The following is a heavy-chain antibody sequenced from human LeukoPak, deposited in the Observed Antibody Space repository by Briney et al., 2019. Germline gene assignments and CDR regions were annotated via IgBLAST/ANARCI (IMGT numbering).Heavy chain of an antibody. CDR3: ARELNVDTAMAFDY. Sequence: PGGSLRLSCAASGFTFSSYGMHWVRQAPGKGLEWVAVIWYDGSKKYYVDSVKGRFTISRDNSKNTLYLQMNSLRAEDTAVYYCARELNVDTAMAFDYWGQGTLVTVSS. D-gene: IGHD5-18*01. J-gene: IGHJ4*02. V-gene: IGHV3-33*01. CDR1: GFTFSSYG. CDR2: IWYDGSKK.